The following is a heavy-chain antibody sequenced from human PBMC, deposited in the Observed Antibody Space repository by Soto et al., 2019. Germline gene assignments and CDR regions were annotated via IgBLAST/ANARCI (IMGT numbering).Heavy chain of an antibody. CDR3: ASAAGTTVTTYLPFDY. D-gene: IGHD4-17*01. CDR2: IIPIFGTA. J-gene: IGHJ4*02. Sequence: SVKVSCKASGYTFTNYGIIWVRQAPGQGLEWMGGIIPIFGTANYAQKFQGRVTITADESTSTAYMELSSLRSEDTAVYYCASAAGTTVTTYLPFDYWGQGTLVTVSS. CDR1: GYTFTNYG. V-gene: IGHV1-69*13.